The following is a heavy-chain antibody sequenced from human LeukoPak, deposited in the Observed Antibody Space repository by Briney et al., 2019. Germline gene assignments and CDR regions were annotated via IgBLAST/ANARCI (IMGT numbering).Heavy chain of an antibody. V-gene: IGHV4-4*07. CDR2: IYTSGST. J-gene: IGHJ5*02. CDR1: GGSISSYY. CDR3: ARVQQRTFHCSSTSCPGGVGWFDP. D-gene: IGHD2-2*01. Sequence: SETLSLTCTVSGGSISSYYWSWIRQPAGKGLEWIGRIYTSGSTNYNPSLKSRVTMSVDTSKNQFSLKLSSVTAADTAVYYCARVQQRTFHCSSTSCPGGVGWFDPWGQGTLVTVSS.